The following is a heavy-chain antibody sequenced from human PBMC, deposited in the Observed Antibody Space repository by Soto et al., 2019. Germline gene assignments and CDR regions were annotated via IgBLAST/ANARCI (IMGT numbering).Heavy chain of an antibody. CDR3: ASGACSGECYSDY. Sequence: QVHLVQSGAEVKKPGASVKISCKASGYPYTNYYMHWVRQAPGQGLEWMGIINLSSGSPSYAQRFQGRVTMTRDTSTTTVYMELSSLRSEDTGVYYCASGACSGECYSDYWGQGTLVTVSS. V-gene: IGHV1-46*01. D-gene: IGHD2-21*01. CDR1: GYPYTNYY. CDR2: INLSSGSP. J-gene: IGHJ4*02.